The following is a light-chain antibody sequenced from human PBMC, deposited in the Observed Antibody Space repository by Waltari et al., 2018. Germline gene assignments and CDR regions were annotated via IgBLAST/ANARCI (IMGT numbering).Light chain of an antibody. Sequence: SYVLTQPHSVSVAPGQTARITCGGNNVGSKSVDWYQKKTGQAPEGVIFSDGDRPAGIPARFGGSNSVNTATLTITRVEAGDEADYYCQVWDTSGDHVVFGGGTKLTV. CDR2: SDG. J-gene: IGLJ2*01. CDR3: QVWDTSGDHVV. CDR1: NVGSKS. V-gene: IGLV3-21*04.